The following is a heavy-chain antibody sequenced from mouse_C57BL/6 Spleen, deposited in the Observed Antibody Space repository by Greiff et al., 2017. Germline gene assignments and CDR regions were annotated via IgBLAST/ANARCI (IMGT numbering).Heavy chain of an antibody. CDR1: GFTFSNYW. CDR3: TRDYGSSVDY. J-gene: IGHJ2*01. D-gene: IGHD1-1*01. Sequence: EVKLVESGGGLVQPGGSMKLSCVASGFTFSNYWMNWVRQSPEKGLEWVAQIRLKSDNYATHYAESVKGRFTISRDDSKSSVYLQMNNLRAEDTGIDYCTRDYGSSVDYWGQGTTLTVSS. CDR2: IRLKSDNYAT. V-gene: IGHV6-3*01.